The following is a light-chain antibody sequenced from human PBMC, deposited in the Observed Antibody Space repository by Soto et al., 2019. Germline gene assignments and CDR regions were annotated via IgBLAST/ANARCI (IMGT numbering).Light chain of an antibody. CDR2: GTS. CDR3: QQFGSSPGFT. Sequence: EIVLTQSPGTLSLSPGERATLSCRASQNINSRYLAWYQQKPGQAPRLLIYGTSSRATGIPDRFSGSGSGTDFTLTISRLEPEDCAVYYCQQFGSSPGFTFGPGTKLDIK. V-gene: IGKV3-20*01. J-gene: IGKJ3*01. CDR1: QNINSRY.